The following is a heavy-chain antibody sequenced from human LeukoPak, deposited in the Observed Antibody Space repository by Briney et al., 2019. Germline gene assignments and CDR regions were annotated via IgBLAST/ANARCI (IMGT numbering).Heavy chain of an antibody. Sequence: PGGSLRLSCAASGFTFSSYSMNWVRQAPGKGLEWVPYISSSSSTIYYADSVKGRFTISRDNAKNSLYLQMNSLRAEDTAVYYCAAGYCSSTSCYHPDYWGQGTLVTVSS. CDR1: GFTFSSYS. J-gene: IGHJ4*02. CDR2: ISSSSSTI. V-gene: IGHV3-48*01. CDR3: AAGYCSSTSCYHPDY. D-gene: IGHD2-2*01.